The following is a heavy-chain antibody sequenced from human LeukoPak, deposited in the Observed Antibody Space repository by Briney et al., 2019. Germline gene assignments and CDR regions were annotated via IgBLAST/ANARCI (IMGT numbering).Heavy chain of an antibody. CDR3: ARSCDWDIRHTDY. J-gene: IGHJ4*02. V-gene: IGHV4-39*01. D-gene: IGHD2-21*02. CDR1: GGSISSGSFY. Sequence: SETLSLTCTVSGGSISSGSFYWGWIRQPPGKGLEWIGNIYYSGTTYYNPSLKSRVAISVDTSKNQFSLHFISVTAADTAVYYCARSCDWDIRHTDYWGQGTLVTVSS. CDR2: IYYSGTT.